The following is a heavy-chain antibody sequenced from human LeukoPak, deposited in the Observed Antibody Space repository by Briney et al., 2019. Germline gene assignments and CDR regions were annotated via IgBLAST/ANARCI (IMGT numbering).Heavy chain of an antibody. V-gene: IGHV1-2*02. CDR2: INPNSGGT. Sequence: ASVKVSCKASGYTFTGYYMHWVRQAPGQGLEWMGWINPNSGGTNYAQKFQGRVTMTGDTSISTAYMELSRLRSDDTAVYYCARARPYCGGDCYSDYWGQGTLVTVSS. D-gene: IGHD2-21*02. J-gene: IGHJ4*02. CDR3: ARARPYCGGDCYSDY. CDR1: GYTFTGYY.